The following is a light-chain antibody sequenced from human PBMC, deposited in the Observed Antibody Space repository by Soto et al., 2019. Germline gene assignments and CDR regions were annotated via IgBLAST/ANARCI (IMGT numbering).Light chain of an antibody. CDR3: QQSHGIPYT. CDR1: QTISTY. J-gene: IGKJ2*01. CDR2: AAS. Sequence: DIQMTPSPSSLSASVGDRVTITCRASQTISTYLNWYQQEPGKAPKLLIYAASSLQSGVPSRFSGSGSGTDFTLTISRLQPEDFAAYYCQQSHGIPYTFGQGTKLEIK. V-gene: IGKV1-39*01.